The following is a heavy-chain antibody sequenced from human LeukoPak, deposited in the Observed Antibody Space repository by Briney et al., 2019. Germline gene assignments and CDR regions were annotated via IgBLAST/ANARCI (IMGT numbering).Heavy chain of an antibody. CDR3: ARDLGSSGWFFFDY. J-gene: IGHJ4*02. D-gene: IGHD6-19*01. CDR2: ISGGSRTI. CDR1: GFTFSDYY. Sequence: GGSLRLSCAASGFTFSDYYMNWIRQAPGKGLEWVSSISGGSRTINYADSVKGRFTTSRDNAKNSLYLQMNGLRAEDTAVYYCARDLGSSGWFFFDYWGQGTLVTVSS. V-gene: IGHV3-11*04.